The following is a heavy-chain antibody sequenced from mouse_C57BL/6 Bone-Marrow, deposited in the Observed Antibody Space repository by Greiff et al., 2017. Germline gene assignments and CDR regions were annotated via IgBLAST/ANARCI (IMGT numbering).Heavy chain of an antibody. Sequence: EVKLMESGGDLVKPGGSLKLSCAASGFTFSSYGMSWVRQTPDKRLEWVATISSGGSYTYYPDSVKGRFTISRANAKNTLYLQMSSLKSEDTAMYYCARQSYGPAYWGQGTLVTVSA. V-gene: IGHV5-6*01. CDR1: GFTFSSYG. CDR2: ISSGGSYT. D-gene: IGHD1-1*01. CDR3: ARQSYGPAY. J-gene: IGHJ3*01.